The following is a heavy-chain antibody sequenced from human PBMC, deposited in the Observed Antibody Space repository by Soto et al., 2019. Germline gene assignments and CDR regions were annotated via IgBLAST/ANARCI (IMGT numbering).Heavy chain of an antibody. D-gene: IGHD3-9*01. V-gene: IGHV3-30-3*01. J-gene: IGHJ4*02. CDR2: ISYDGSNN. CDR3: AKDRYFDSCYFDY. CDR1: GFTFTSFA. Sequence: QVQLVESGGGVVQPGRSLRLSCAASGFTFTSFAMHWVRQAPGKGLEWVAVISYDGSNNHYADSVKGRFTISRDDSENTVYLQMNSLRAEDTAVYYCAKDRYFDSCYFDYWGQGTLVTVSS.